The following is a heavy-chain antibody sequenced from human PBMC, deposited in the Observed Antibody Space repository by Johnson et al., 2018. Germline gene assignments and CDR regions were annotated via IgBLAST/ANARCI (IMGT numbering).Heavy chain of an antibody. Sequence: QLVESGPEVKKPGTSVKVSCKASGFTFTSSAVQWVRQARGHRLEWIGWIVVGSGNTNFAHKFQERFTITRDMATSTAYMELSSLRSEDTAGYYGAAPPSGGLGWDDAFDIWGQGTMVTVSS. CDR1: GFTFTSSA. CDR2: IVVGSGNT. V-gene: IGHV1-58*01. D-gene: IGHD1-26*01. CDR3: AAPPSGGLGWDDAFDI. J-gene: IGHJ3*02.